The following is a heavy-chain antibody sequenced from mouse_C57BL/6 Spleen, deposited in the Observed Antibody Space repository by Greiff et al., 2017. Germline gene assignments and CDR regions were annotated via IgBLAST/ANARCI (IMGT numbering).Heavy chain of an antibody. J-gene: IGHJ3*01. CDR2: IDPAAGGT. CDR3: TRGARGAVAY. V-gene: IGHV1-15*01. D-gene: IGHD3-1*01. CDR1: GYTFTDYE. Sequence: QVQLQQPGAELVRPGASVTLSCKASGYTFTDYEMHWVKQTPVHGLEWIGAIDPAAGGTAYNQKFKGKAILTADKSSSTAYMELSSLTSEDSAVYYCTRGARGAVAYWGQGTLVTVSA.